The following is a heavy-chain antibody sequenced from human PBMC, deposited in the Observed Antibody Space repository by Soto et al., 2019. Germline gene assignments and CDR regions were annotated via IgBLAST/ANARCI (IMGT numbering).Heavy chain of an antibody. CDR2: IYHSGST. J-gene: IGHJ4*02. CDR1: GGSISSGGYS. CDR3: ASSHAGAHITAAVH. V-gene: IGHV4-30-2*01. D-gene: IGHD6-13*01. Sequence: QLQLQESGSGLVKPSQTLSLTCAVSGGSISSGGYSWSWIRQPPGKSLEWIGYIYHSGSTYYNPSLKSRVTISVDRSKNQFSLKLSSVTAADTAVYDCASSHAGAHITAAVHWGQGTLVTVSS.